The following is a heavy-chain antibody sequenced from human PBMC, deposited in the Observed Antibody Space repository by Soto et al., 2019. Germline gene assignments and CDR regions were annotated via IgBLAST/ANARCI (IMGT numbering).Heavy chain of an antibody. CDR3: ARSSYYDFWSGYSRPVYYYGMDV. CDR1: GYTFTGYY. Sequence: ASVKVSCKASGYTFTGYYMHWVRQAPGQRLEWMGWINPNSGGTNYAQKFQGRVTMTRDTSISTAYMELSRLRSDDTAVYYCARSSYYDFWSGYSRPVYYYGMDVWGQGTTVTVSS. J-gene: IGHJ6*02. V-gene: IGHV1-2*02. CDR2: INPNSGGT. D-gene: IGHD3-3*01.